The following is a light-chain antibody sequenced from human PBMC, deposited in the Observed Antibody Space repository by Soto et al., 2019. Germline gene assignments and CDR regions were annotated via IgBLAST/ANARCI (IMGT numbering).Light chain of an antibody. J-gene: IGLJ1*01. CDR2: EVS. CDR1: SSDVGGYNY. CDR3: SSYAGAFYV. Sequence: QSALTQPPSASGSPGQSVTISCTGTSSDVGGYNYVSWYQQHPGKAPKLMISEVSKRPSGVPDRFSGSESGNAASLTVSGLXAEDEADYYCSSYAGAFYVFGTGTKVTVL. V-gene: IGLV2-8*01.